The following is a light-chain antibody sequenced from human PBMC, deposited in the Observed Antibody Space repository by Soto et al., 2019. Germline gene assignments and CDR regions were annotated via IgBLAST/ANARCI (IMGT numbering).Light chain of an antibody. CDR3: QKYNGAPLT. CDR1: QGVSTY. CDR2: GAS. V-gene: IGKV1-27*01. J-gene: IGKJ4*01. Sequence: DIQMTQSPSSLSASVGDRVTITCRASQGVSTYLAWYQQKPGKGPKLLIYGASTLQSGVPSRFSGSGSGTDFTLTISSLQPEDVATYYCQKYNGAPLTFGGGTKVEIK.